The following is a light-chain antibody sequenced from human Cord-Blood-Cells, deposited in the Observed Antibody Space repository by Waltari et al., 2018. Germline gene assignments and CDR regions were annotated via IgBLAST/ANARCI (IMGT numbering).Light chain of an antibody. CDR1: QSVSSSY. J-gene: IGKJ4*01. CDR2: GAS. CDR3: QQYGSSPLT. V-gene: IGKV3-20*01. Sequence: EIALTQSPGTLSMSPGERSTISCRASQSVSSSYLAWYQQKPGQAPRLLIYGASSRATGIPDRFSGSGSGTDFTLTISRLEPEDFAVYYCQQYGSSPLTFGGGTKVEIK.